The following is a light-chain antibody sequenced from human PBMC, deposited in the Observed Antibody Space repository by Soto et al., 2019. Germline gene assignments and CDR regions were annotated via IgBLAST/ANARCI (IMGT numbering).Light chain of an antibody. CDR2: AVS. CDR1: QSVSGSS. V-gene: IGKV3-20*01. J-gene: IGKJ3*01. Sequence: IVLTQSPGTLSLSPGERATLSCRASQSVSGSSLAWYQQRPGQAPRLLIYAVSNRATGVPDRFSGSGSGTDFTLTIRRLEPEDFAVYFCQQYVSSGFTFGPGPKWISN. CDR3: QQYVSSGFT.